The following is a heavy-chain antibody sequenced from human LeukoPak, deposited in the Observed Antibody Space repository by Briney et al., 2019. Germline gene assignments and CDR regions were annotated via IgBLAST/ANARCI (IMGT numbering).Heavy chain of an antibody. CDR1: GYSFTSYW. V-gene: IGHV5-51*01. Sequence: GESLKISCKGSGYSFTSYWIDWVRQMPGKGLEWMGIIYPGDSDTRYSPSFQGQVTISADKSISTAYLQWSSLKASDTAMYYCARIRSEWWELFDYWGQGTLVTVSS. CDR3: ARIRSEWWELFDY. J-gene: IGHJ4*02. D-gene: IGHD2-15*01. CDR2: IYPGDSDT.